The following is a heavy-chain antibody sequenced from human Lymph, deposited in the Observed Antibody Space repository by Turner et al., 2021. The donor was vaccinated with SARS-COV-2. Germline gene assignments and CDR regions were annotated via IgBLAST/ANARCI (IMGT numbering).Heavy chain of an antibody. CDR1: GFTFSSYG. D-gene: IGHD6-13*01. J-gene: IGHJ6*02. CDR3: ARGSAGGDV. V-gene: IGHV3-33*01. CDR2: IWYDGSNK. Sequence: QVQLVESGGGVVQPGRYLSLSCAASGFTFSSYGMHWVRQAPGMGLEWVAFIWYDGSNKYYADSVKGRFTISRDNSKNTLYLQMNSLRAEDTAVYYCARGSAGGDVWGQGTTVTVSS.